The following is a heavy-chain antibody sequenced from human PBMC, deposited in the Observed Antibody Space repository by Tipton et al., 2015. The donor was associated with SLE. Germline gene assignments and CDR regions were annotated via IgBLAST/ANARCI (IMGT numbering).Heavy chain of an antibody. D-gene: IGHD4-11*01. CDR2: ISSSSSSI. Sequence: SLRLSCAASGFTFSSYSLNWVRQAPGKGLEWVSYISSSSSSIYYADSVKGRFTISRDNAKNSLYLQMNSLRAEDTAVYYCANTYSPYWYFDLWGRGTLVTVSS. J-gene: IGHJ2*01. V-gene: IGHV3-48*01. CDR1: GFTFSSYS. CDR3: ANTYSPYWYFDL.